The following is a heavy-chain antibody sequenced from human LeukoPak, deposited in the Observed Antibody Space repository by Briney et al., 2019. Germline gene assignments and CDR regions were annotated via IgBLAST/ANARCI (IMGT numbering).Heavy chain of an antibody. V-gene: IGHV4-34*01. J-gene: IGHJ4*02. Sequence: SETLSLTCAVYGGSFSGYYWSWIRQPPGKGLEWIGEINHSGSTNYNPSLKSRVTISVDKSKNQFSLKLSSVTAADTAVYYCARRGYSSGWYNYWGQGTLVTVSS. CDR3: ARRGYSSGWYNY. D-gene: IGHD6-19*01. CDR1: GGSFSGYY. CDR2: INHSGST.